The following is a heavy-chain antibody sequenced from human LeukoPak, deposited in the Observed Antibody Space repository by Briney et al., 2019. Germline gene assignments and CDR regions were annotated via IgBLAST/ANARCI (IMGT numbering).Heavy chain of an antibody. CDR1: GFTYDDYA. D-gene: IGHD5-12*01. CDR2: ISWNSGSI. Sequence: GGSLRLSCAASGFTYDDYAMHWVRQAPGKGLEWVSGISWNSGSIGYADSVKGRFTIYRDNAKNSLYLQMNSLRPEDMALYYCAKDTGYDCGTHPFDYWGQGTLVTVSS. CDR3: AKDTGYDCGTHPFDY. J-gene: IGHJ4*02. V-gene: IGHV3-9*03.